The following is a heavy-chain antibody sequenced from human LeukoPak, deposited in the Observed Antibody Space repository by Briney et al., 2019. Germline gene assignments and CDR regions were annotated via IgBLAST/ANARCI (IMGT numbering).Heavy chain of an antibody. V-gene: IGHV3-23*01. CDR3: ARSGIGATEIDY. CDR1: GFTFITYA. Sequence: PGGSLRLSCAASGFTFITYAMSWVRQAPGKGLEWVSAMSDTTYYADSVRGRFTISRDNAKNSLYLQMNSLRAEDTAVYYCARSGIGATEIDYWGQGTLVTVSS. CDR2: MSDTT. D-gene: IGHD6-13*01. J-gene: IGHJ4*02.